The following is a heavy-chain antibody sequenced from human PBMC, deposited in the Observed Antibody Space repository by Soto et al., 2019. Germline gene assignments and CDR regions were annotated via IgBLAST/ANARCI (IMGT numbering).Heavy chain of an antibody. J-gene: IGHJ6*03. V-gene: IGHV3-9*01. Sequence: GGSLRLSCAASGFSFDEYAMHWVRQAPGKGLERVSGISWNSGTMGYGDSVKGRFTISRDNAKNSFYLQMNSLRAEDTALFYCAKGFCSSTRCLTYSYMDVWGKGTTVTVSS. CDR2: ISWNSGTM. CDR1: GFSFDEYA. CDR3: AKGFCSSTRCLTYSYMDV. D-gene: IGHD2-2*01.